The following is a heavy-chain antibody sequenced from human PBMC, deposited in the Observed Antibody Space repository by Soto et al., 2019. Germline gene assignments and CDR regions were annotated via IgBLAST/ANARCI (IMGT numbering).Heavy chain of an antibody. CDR3: AKDRGAYYYERYGMDV. V-gene: IGHV3-30*18. CDR2: ISYDGSNK. CDR1: GFTFSSYG. Sequence: QVQLVESGGGVVQPGRSLRLSCAASGFTFSSYGMHWVRQAPGKGLEWVAVISYDGSNKYYADSVKGRFTISRDNSKNXRYLQMNSLRAEDTAVYYCAKDRGAYYYERYGMDVWGQGTTVTVSS. J-gene: IGHJ6*02. D-gene: IGHD3-22*01.